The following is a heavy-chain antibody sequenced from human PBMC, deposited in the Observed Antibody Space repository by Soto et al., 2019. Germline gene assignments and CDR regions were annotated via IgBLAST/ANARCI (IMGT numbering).Heavy chain of an antibody. V-gene: IGHV4-39*01. CDR1: GGSSTSTSYY. J-gene: IGHJ6*02. CDR2: IYYSGRT. D-gene: IGHD2-15*01. CDR3: ARHLGDYYYYGMDV. Sequence: SETLALTFTGSGGSSTSTSYYWGWLCQPQGKGLDWIGSIYYSGRTHYNPSLKSRVTISVDTSKNQFSLKVSSVTAADTAVYYCARHLGDYYYYGMDVWGQGTTVT.